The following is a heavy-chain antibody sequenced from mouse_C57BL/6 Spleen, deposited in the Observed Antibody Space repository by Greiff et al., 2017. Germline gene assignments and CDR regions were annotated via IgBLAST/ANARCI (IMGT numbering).Heavy chain of an antibody. CDR3: ARDEWEGWYFDV. V-gene: IGHV5-4*01. D-gene: IGHD4-1*01. J-gene: IGHJ1*03. CDR1: GFTFSSYA. Sequence: EVQLVESGGGLVKPGGSLKLSCAASGFTFSSYAMSWVRQTPEQRLEWVATISDGGSYTYYPDNVKGRFTISRDNAKNNLYLQMSHLKSEDTAMYYCARDEWEGWYFDVWGTGTTVTVSS. CDR2: ISDGGSYT.